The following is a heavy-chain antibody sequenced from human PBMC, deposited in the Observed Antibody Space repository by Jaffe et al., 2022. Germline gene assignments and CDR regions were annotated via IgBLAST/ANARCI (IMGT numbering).Heavy chain of an antibody. J-gene: IGHJ4*02. V-gene: IGHV3-23*01. CDR2: ISGSDGST. D-gene: IGHD3-9*01. Sequence: EVQLLESGGGLVQPGGSLRLSCAASGFTFSTYGMTWVRQAPGKGLEWVSGISGSDGSTYYANSVKGRFTISRDVSKNTLFLQMNSLRVDDTAIYYCAKGDNYVGSWGQGTLVTVSS. CDR3: AKGDNYVGS. CDR1: GFTFSTYG.